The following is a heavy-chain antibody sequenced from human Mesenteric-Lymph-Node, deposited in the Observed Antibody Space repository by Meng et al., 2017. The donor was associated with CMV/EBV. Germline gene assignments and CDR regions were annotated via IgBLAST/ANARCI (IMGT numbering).Heavy chain of an antibody. CDR2: IKPNSGGT. CDR3: ARDLARF. V-gene: IGHV1-2*06. Sequence: HVQLAQFGAAVEKPGASVKVYCKASGYTFTGYFMHGVRQAPGQGLEWMGRIKPNSGGTNYAQKFQGRVTMTRDTSISTAYMELSRLRYDDTAVYYCARDLARFWGQGTLVTVSS. CDR1: GYTFTGYF. J-gene: IGHJ4*02.